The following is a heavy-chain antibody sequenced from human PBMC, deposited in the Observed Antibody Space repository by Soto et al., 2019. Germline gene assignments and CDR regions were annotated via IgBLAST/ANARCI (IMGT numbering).Heavy chain of an antibody. CDR1: GGSISSGDYY. Sequence: SETLSLTCTVSGGSISSGDYYWSWIRQPPGKALEWIGHIHYGGSTYYNPSLKSRLSMSVDTSKSQVSLKLSSVTAVDTALYYCARVAWRHYYYGMDVWGQGTTVTVSS. V-gene: IGHV4-30-4*01. D-gene: IGHD1-1*01. CDR3: ARVAWRHYYYGMDV. J-gene: IGHJ6*02. CDR2: IHYGGST.